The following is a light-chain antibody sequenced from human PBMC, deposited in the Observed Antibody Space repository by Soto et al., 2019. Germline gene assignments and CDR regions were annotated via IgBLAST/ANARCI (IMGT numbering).Light chain of an antibody. V-gene: IGKV4-1*01. CDR3: QQYDSIPIT. CDR1: QSVLYSPNNKNY. Sequence: DIVMTQSPDSLAVSLGERATINCKSSQSVLYSPNNKNYLAWYQQKPGQPPKLLIYWASTRESGVPDRFSGSGSGTEFTLTISSLQAEDVAVYYCQQYDSIPITFGGGTKVEIK. J-gene: IGKJ4*01. CDR2: WAS.